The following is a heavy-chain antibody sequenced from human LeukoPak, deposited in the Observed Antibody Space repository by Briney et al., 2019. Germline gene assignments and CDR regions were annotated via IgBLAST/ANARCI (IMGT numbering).Heavy chain of an antibody. CDR2: IRYDGTDI. V-gene: IGHV3-30*02. CDR1: GFTFRSYD. CDR3: GSYGSGSFPGY. J-gene: IGHJ4*02. Sequence: QAGGSLRLSCAASGFTFRSYDMHWVRQAPGRGPQWVAYIRYDGTDILYADSVKGRFTIFRDSSNNTLFLQMNSLRIEDTAVYYCGSYGSGSFPGYRGQGTLVTVSS. D-gene: IGHD3-10*01.